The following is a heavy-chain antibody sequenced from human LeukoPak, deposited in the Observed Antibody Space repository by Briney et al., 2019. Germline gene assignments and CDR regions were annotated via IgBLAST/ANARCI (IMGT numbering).Heavy chain of an antibody. Sequence: ASVKVSCKASGYTFTSYGISWVRQAPGQGLEWMGGIIPIFGTANYAQKFQGRVTITADESTSTAYMELSSLRSEDTAVYYCASPSSTSSGLAFDIWGQGTMVTVSS. CDR3: ASPSSTSSGLAFDI. V-gene: IGHV1-69*13. J-gene: IGHJ3*02. D-gene: IGHD2-2*01. CDR1: GYTFTSYG. CDR2: IIPIFGTA.